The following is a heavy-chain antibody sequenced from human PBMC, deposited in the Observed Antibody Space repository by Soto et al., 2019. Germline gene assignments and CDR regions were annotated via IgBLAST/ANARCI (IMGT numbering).Heavy chain of an antibody. CDR2: INPNSGGT. J-gene: IGHJ4*02. V-gene: IGHV1-2*04. D-gene: IGHD5-18*01. Sequence: ASVKVSCKASGYTFTGYYMHWVRQAPGQGLEWMGWINPNSGGTNYAQKFQGWVTMTRDTSITTAYMELNTLKTDDTAVYYCVAYSYGRVDYWGQGTRVTVSS. CDR1: GYTFTGYY. CDR3: VAYSYGRVDY.